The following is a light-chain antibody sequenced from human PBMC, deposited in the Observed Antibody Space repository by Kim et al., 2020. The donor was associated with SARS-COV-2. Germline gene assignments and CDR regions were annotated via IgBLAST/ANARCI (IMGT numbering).Light chain of an antibody. CDR3: QRYNRAPWT. Sequence: ASVGDRVPINCRASQGISNCLAWYRQKTGKVPMLLIYGASTLRSGVPSRFRGRGSGKDFTLTISSLQPEDAATYYCQRYNRAPWTFGQGTKVEIK. CDR2: GAS. J-gene: IGKJ1*01. CDR1: QGISNC. V-gene: IGKV1-27*01.